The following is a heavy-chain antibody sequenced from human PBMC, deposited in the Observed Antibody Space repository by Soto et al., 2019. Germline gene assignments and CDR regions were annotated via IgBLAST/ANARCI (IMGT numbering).Heavy chain of an antibody. D-gene: IGHD1-7*01. CDR3: ARGELQPRDYYYYMDV. CDR1: GFTFSSYW. J-gene: IGHJ6*03. CDR2: IKQDGSEK. Sequence: PGGSLRLSCAASGFTFSSYWMSWVRQAPGKGLEWVANIKQDGSEKYYVDSVKGRFTISRDNAKNSLYLQMNSLRVEDTAVYYCARGELQPRDYYYYMDVWGKGTTVTVSS. V-gene: IGHV3-7*01.